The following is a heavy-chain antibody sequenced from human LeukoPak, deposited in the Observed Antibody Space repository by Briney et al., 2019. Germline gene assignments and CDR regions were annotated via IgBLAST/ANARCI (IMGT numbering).Heavy chain of an antibody. CDR1: GGSISSYY. J-gene: IGHJ4*02. CDR3: ARNYYDSSGYYLYYFDY. CDR2: IYYSGST. D-gene: IGHD3-22*01. Sequence: SETLSLTCTVSGGSISSYYWSWIRQPPGKGLEWIGYIYYSGSTDYNPSLKSRVTISVDTSKNQFSLKLSSVTAADTAVYYCARNYYDSSGYYLYYFDYWGQGTLVTVSS. V-gene: IGHV4-59*08.